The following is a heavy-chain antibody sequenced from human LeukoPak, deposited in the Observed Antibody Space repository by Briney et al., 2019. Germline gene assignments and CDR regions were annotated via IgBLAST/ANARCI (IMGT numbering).Heavy chain of an antibody. D-gene: IGHD6-19*01. V-gene: IGHV1-2*02. Sequence: ASVRPACNAYGYTVTGYYMHWVRQAPGQGLEWMGWIDPNSGDTNYAQKFQGRVTMTRDTSIRTAYMELSSLRSDETAVYYCARPQGSVWTKYFGMDVWGRGTTVTVSS. CDR3: ARPQGSVWTKYFGMDV. J-gene: IGHJ6*02. CDR2: IDPNSGDT. CDR1: GYTVTGYY.